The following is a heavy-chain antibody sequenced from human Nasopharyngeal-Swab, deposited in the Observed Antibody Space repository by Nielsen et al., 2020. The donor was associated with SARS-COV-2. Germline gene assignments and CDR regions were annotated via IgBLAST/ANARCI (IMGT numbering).Heavy chain of an antibody. CDR3: ARDEYSSGGGGYYYGMDV. CDR2: IYYSGST. D-gene: IGHD6-19*01. Sequence: SETLSLTCTVSGGSISSGDYYWSWIRQPPGKGLEWIGYIYYSGSTNYNPSLKSRVTISVDTSKNQFSLKLSSVTAADTAVYYCARDEYSSGGGGYYYGMDVWGQGTTVTVSS. CDR1: GGSISSGDYY. J-gene: IGHJ6*02. V-gene: IGHV4-61*08.